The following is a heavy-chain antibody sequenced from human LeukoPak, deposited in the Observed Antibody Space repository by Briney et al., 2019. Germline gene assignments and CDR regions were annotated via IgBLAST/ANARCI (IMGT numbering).Heavy chain of an antibody. CDR3: ARHFNSVVVRGVFTPFDY. D-gene: IGHD3-10*01. CDR1: GGSISSSRYY. CDR2: IYYSGST. Sequence: SETLTLTCTTSGGSISSSRYYWGWHRQPPGKGLEPIVSIYYSGSTYDNPSLKSRVTISVDASKNQFSLNLSSVTAADSAVYFCARHFNSVVVRGVFTPFDYWGQGSLVTVS. J-gene: IGHJ4*02. V-gene: IGHV4-39*01.